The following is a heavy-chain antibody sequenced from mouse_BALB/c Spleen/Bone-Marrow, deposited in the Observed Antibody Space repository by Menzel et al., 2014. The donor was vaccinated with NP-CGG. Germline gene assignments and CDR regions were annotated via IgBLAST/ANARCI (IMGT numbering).Heavy chain of an antibody. J-gene: IGHJ1*01. CDR3: TRQDYYGNSYWYFDV. V-gene: IGHV1-59*01. Sequence: VQLQQSGADLVRPGASVKLSCKASGYTFTSYWINWVKQRPGQGLEWIGNIYPSDSYTNYNQKFRDKATLTVDTSSSTAYMQLSSPTSEDSAVYYCTRQDYYGNSYWYFDVWAQGPRSPSPQ. D-gene: IGHD1-1*01. CDR2: IYPSDSYT. CDR1: GYTFTSYW.